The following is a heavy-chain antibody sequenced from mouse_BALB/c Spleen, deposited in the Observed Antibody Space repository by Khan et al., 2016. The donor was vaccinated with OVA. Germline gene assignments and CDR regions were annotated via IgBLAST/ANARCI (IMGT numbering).Heavy chain of an antibody. CDR3: AKWGTANYYAMDY. CDR1: GFSLTNYG. D-gene: IGHD1-2*01. Sequence: QVQLKQSGPGLVAPSQSLSITCTVSGFSLTNYGVNWVRQPPGKGLEWLGVIWGDGSTNYHSTLMSRLSISKDNSQSQVFLKMRSLHNDDTATYYCAKWGTANYYAMDYWGQGTSVTVSS. CDR2: IWGDGST. V-gene: IGHV2-3*01. J-gene: IGHJ4*01.